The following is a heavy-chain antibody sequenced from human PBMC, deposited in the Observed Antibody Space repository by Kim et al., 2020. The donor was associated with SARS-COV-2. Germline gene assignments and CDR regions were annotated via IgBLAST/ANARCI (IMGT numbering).Heavy chain of an antibody. Sequence: GGSLRLSCAASGFTFSGSAMHWVRQASGKGLEWVGRIRSKANSYATAYAASVKGRFTISRDDSKNTAYLQMNSLKTEDTAVYYCTRHDPDVDGRWIAAAPQLYGMDVWGQGTTVTVSS. J-gene: IGHJ6*02. CDR3: TRHDPDVDGRWIAAAPQLYGMDV. CDR2: IRSKANSYAT. D-gene: IGHD6-13*01. V-gene: IGHV3-73*01. CDR1: GFTFSGSA.